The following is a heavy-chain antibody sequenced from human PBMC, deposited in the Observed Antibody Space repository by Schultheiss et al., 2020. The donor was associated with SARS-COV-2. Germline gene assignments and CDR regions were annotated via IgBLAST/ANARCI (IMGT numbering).Heavy chain of an antibody. J-gene: IGHJ5*02. CDR1: GGSISSGDYY. Sequence: SETLSLTCTVSGGSISSGDYYWSWIRQPPGKGLEWIGEINHSGSTNYNPSLKSRVTISVDTSKNQFSLKLSSVTAADTAVYYCARERTVGFLEWTRFDPWGQGTLVTVSS. D-gene: IGHD3-3*01. CDR3: ARERTVGFLEWTRFDP. CDR2: INHSGST. V-gene: IGHV4-39*07.